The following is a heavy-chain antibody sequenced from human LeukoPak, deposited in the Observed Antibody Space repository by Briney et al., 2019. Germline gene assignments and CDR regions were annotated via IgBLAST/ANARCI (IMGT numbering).Heavy chain of an antibody. J-gene: IGHJ6*02. CDR1: GFTFSSYA. Sequence: GGSLRLSCAASGFTFSSYAMSWVRQAPGKGLEWVSAISGSGGSTYYADSVKGRFTISRDNSKNTLYLQMNGLRAEDTAVYYCAKDRPLGETMVRRPTRYYGMDVWGQGTTVTVSS. D-gene: IGHD3-10*01. CDR3: AKDRPLGETMVRRPTRYYGMDV. V-gene: IGHV3-23*01. CDR2: ISGSGGST.